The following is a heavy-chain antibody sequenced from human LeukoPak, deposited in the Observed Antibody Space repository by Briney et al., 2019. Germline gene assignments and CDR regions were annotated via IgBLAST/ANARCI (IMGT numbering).Heavy chain of an antibody. CDR2: INPSGGST. Sequence: GASVKVSCTASGYTFTSYYMHWVRQAPGQGLEWMGIINPSGGSTSYAQKFQGRVTMTRDTSTSTVYMELSSLRSEDTAVYYCARDYYDSRGSDGGSYWYFDLWGRGTLVTVSS. V-gene: IGHV1-46*01. CDR1: GYTFTSYY. J-gene: IGHJ2*01. D-gene: IGHD3-22*01. CDR3: ARDYYDSRGSDGGSYWYFDL.